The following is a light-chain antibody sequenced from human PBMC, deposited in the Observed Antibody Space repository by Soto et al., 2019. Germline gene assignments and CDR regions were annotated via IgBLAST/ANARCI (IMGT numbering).Light chain of an antibody. CDR1: QSVRTN. Sequence: MMTQFPDTVSLTPGETVTLSCGASQSVRTNLAWYQQRPGQAPRLLIHYSSTRATDVPARFSGSVSGTNCTLAISSLKSEDGSVYFCQQSAYWPETFGQGTKVDIK. J-gene: IGKJ1*01. V-gene: IGKV3D-15*01. CDR2: YSS. CDR3: QQSAYWPET.